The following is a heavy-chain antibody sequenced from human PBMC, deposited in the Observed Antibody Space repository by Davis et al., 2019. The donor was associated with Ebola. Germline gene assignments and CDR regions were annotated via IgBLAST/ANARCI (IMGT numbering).Heavy chain of an antibody. CDR3: ASLAILVRGVYWFDP. Sequence: PGGSLRLSCAASGFTFSSYAMSCFRHAPGTLLSSFSSISGSGGSTYYADSVKGRFTISRDNSKNTLYLQMNSLRAEDTAVYYCASLAILVRGVYWFDPWGQGTLVTVSS. CDR1: GFTFSSYA. CDR2: ISGSGGST. J-gene: IGHJ5*02. D-gene: IGHD3-10*01. V-gene: IGHV3-23*01.